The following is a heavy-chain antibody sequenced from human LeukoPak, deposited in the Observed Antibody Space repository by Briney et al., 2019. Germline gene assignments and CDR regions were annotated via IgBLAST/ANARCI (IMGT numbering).Heavy chain of an antibody. CDR2: IKADGGEK. J-gene: IGHJ4*02. Sequence: GESLRLSCAASGFTFSTYWMNWFRQTPGKGLEWVAKIKADGGEKDHVASVKGRFTISRDNAKNSLYLQMNSLRVEDTAVYYCARGHTAVTRHFDFWGQGTLVTVSS. V-gene: IGHV3-7*01. CDR3: ARGHTAVTRHFDF. CDR1: GFTFSTYW. D-gene: IGHD4-17*01.